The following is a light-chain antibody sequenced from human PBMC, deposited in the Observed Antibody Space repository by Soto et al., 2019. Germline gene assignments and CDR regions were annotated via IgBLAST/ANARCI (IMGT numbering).Light chain of an antibody. CDR3: QQRSNWPPIT. Sequence: EIVLTQSTGTLSLSPGERATLSCRAIQSVFSSYLAWYQQKPGQAPRLLIYGASNRATGIPARFSGSGSGTDFTLTISSLEPEDFAVYYWQQRSNWPPITFAQGTLLEIK. J-gene: IGKJ5*01. V-gene: IGKV3-11*01. CDR2: GAS. CDR1: QSVFSSY.